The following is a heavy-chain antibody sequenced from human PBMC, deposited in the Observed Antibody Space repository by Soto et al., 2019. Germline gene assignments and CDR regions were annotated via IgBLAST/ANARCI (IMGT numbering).Heavy chain of an antibody. Sequence: QITLKESGPTLVKPTQTLTLTCTFSGFSLTTSGVGVGWIRQPPGKALEWLALLYWDDDKPYSPSLKSRLTTTMDTSHNQVVLTMTNMDPVDRGAYFGAHSSGRSGDYWGQGTLVTVSS. CDR2: LYWDDDK. V-gene: IGHV2-5*02. J-gene: IGHJ4*02. CDR1: GFSLTTSGVG. CDR3: AHSSGRSGDY. D-gene: IGHD3-10*01.